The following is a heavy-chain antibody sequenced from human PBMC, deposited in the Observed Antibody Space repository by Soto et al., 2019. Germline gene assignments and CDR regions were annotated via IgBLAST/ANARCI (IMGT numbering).Heavy chain of an antibody. J-gene: IGHJ6*02. V-gene: IGHV4-34*01. D-gene: IGHD3-10*01. CDR3: ARTMVRGVIMLYYYGTDV. Sequence: SETLSLTCAVYGGSFSGYYWSWIRQPPGKGLEWIGEINHSGSTNYNPSLKSRVTISVDTSKNQFSLKLSSVTAADTAVYYCARTMVRGVIMLYYYGTDVWGQGTTVTVSS. CDR2: INHSGST. CDR1: GGSFSGYY.